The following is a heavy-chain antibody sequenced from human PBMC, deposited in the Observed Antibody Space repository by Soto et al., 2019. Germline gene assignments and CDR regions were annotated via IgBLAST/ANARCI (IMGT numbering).Heavy chain of an antibody. CDR2: IYWNDEQ. J-gene: IGHJ6*02. D-gene: IGHD6-13*01. CDR1: GFSLTSGVVG. CDR3: AHRLPGPSGYDV. V-gene: IGHV2-5*01. Sequence: QITLKESGPTLVKPTQTLTLTCTFSGFSLTSGVVGVGWIRQPPGEALEWLALIYWNDEQYYNPSLRNRLTITRDPSKNQVVLTMTNMDRVETATYYCAHRLPGPSGYDVWGQGTTVTVSS.